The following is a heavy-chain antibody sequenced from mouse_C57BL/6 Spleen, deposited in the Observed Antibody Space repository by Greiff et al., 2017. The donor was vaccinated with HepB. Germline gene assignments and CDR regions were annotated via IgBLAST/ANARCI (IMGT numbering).Heavy chain of an antibody. J-gene: IGHJ4*01. CDR1: GFTFSDYY. V-gene: IGHV5-16*01. Sequence: EVQRVESAGGLVQPGRSMKLSCTASGFTFSDYYMAWVRQVPEKGLEWVANINYDGSSTYYLDSLKSRFIISRDNAKNILYLQMSSLKSEDTATYYCARDRGLLSAMDYWGQGTSVTVSS. CDR3: ARDRGLLSAMDY. CDR2: INYDGSST.